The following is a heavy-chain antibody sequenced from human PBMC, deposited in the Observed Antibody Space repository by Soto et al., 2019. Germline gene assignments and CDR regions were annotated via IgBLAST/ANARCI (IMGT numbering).Heavy chain of an antibody. V-gene: IGHV3-21*06. CDR3: ARESEDLTSNFDY. CDR2: ISSTTNYI. Sequence: GGSLRLCCAASGFTFTRYSMNWVRQAPGKGLEWVSSISSTTNYIYYGDSMKGRFTISRDNAKNSLYLEMNSLRAEDTAVYYCARESEDLTSNFDYWGQVTLVTVPS. CDR1: GFTFTRYS. J-gene: IGHJ4*02.